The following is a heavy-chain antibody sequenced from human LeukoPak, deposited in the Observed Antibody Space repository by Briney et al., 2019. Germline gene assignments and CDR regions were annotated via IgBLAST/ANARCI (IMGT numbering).Heavy chain of an antibody. J-gene: IGHJ4*02. CDR1: GYTFTGYY. CDR2: INPNSGGT. D-gene: IGHD5-12*01. Sequence: GASVKVSCKASGYTFTGYYMHWVRQAPGQGLEWMGWINPNSGGTNYAQKFQGRVTMTRDTSISTAYMELSRLRSDDTAVYYCATDPGNSGYDSIDYWGQGTLVTVSS. V-gene: IGHV1-2*02. CDR3: ATDPGNSGYDSIDY.